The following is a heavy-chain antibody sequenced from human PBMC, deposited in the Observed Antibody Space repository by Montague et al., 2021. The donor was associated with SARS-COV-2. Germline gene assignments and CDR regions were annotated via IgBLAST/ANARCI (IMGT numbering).Heavy chain of an antibody. J-gene: IGHJ6*02. Sequence: SETLSLTCAVYGGSFSGYYWNWIRQPLGKGLQWIGEINHSGSTNYNPSLKSRVTISVDTSKNQFSLRLSSVTAADTAVYYCVRLLKATMIAVVFIGGPLSESGMDVWGQGTTVTVSS. CDR1: GGSFSGYY. CDR2: INHSGST. D-gene: IGHD3-22*01. V-gene: IGHV4-34*01. CDR3: VRLLKATMIAVVFIGGPLSESGMDV.